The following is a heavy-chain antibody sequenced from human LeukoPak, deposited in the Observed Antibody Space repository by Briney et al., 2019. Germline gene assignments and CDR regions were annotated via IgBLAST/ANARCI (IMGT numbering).Heavy chain of an antibody. CDR3: ARDRVVVPAANGEYFQH. CDR2: ISGSTSYI. Sequence: PGGALSLSCAACGFPFSSYSMNWVRQAPGKGLEWVSPISGSTSYIYYADSLKGRFTIYRDNAKNSLYLQMNSLRAEDPAVYYCARDRVVVPAANGEYFQHWGQGTLVTVSP. CDR1: GFPFSSYS. J-gene: IGHJ1*01. D-gene: IGHD2-2*01. V-gene: IGHV3-21*01.